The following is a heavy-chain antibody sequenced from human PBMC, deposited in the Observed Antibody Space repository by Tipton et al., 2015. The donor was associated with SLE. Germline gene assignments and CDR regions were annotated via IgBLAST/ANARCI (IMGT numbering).Heavy chain of an antibody. CDR3: ARSPYYSVSGSYFGN. CDR1: GASVRSHY. D-gene: IGHD3-10*01. J-gene: IGHJ4*02. CDR2: VHYSGST. Sequence: TLSLTCTVSGASVRSHYWSWIRQPPGKGLEWIAHVHYSGSTDYNPSLKSRVTISQDTSKDQVSLQLTSVTTADTAVYYCARSPYYSVSGSYFGNWGQGPLVTVSS. V-gene: IGHV4-59*02.